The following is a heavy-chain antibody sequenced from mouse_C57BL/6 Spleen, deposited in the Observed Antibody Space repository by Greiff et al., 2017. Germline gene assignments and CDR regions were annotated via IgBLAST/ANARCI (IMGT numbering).Heavy chain of an antibody. CDR3: ARGDYSNYGFAY. CDR2: IDPANGNT. J-gene: IGHJ3*01. D-gene: IGHD2-5*01. V-gene: IGHV14-3*01. Sequence: EVQGVESVAELVRPGASVKLSCTASGFNFKNTYMHWVKQRPEQGLEWIGRIDPANGNTKYAPKFQGKATITADTSSNTAYLQLSSLTSEDTAIYYCARGDYSNYGFAYWGQGTLVTVSA. CDR1: GFNFKNTY.